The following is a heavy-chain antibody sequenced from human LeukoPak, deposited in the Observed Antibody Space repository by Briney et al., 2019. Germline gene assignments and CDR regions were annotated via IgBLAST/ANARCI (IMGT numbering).Heavy chain of an antibody. V-gene: IGHV4-34*01. J-gene: IGHJ5*02. Sequence: PSETLSLTCAVYGGSFSGYFWSWIRQPPGKGLEWIGDINHNGGTNYNPSLKSRVTISVDTSKNQFSLKLSSVTAADTAVYYCASLSITMVRGVNRWGQGTLVTVSS. CDR1: GGSFSGYF. CDR3: ASLSITMVRGVNR. CDR2: INHNGGT. D-gene: IGHD3-10*01.